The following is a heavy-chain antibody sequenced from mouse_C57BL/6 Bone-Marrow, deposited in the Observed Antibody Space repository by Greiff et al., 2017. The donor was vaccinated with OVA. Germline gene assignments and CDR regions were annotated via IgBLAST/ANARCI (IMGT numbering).Heavy chain of an antibody. Sequence: VQLQQPGAELVMPGASVKLSCKASGYTFTCYWMHWVKQRPGQGLEWIGEIDPSDSYTYYNHKFKGKFTLTVDKSPSTAYMQLSSLTSEDSAVYYCALLLRPWFAYWGQGILVTFSA. CDR3: ALLLRPWFAY. V-gene: IGHV1-69*01. CDR2: IDPSDSYT. J-gene: IGHJ3*01. CDR1: GYTFTCYW. D-gene: IGHD1-1*01.